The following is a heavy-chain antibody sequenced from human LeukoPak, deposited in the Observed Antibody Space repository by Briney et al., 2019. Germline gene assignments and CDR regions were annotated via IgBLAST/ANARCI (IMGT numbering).Heavy chain of an antibody. J-gene: IGHJ5*01. Sequence: SETLSLTCTVSSGSVNSGSYYWNWIRQPPGKGLEWIGYIYYSGSTNYNPSLKSRVTISVDTAKNQLSLKLSSVTAADTAVYYCARRAGYTGSWYECWGQGTLVTVSS. CDR1: SGSVNSGSYY. CDR3: ARRAGYTGSWYEC. V-gene: IGHV4-61*01. CDR2: IYYSGST. D-gene: IGHD6-13*01.